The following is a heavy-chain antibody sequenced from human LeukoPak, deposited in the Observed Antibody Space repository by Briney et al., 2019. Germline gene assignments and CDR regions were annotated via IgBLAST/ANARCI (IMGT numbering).Heavy chain of an antibody. Sequence: PGGSLRLSCAASEFIFIRYSMNWVRRAPGKGLEWVSYISSSSSTIYYADSVKGRFTISRDNAKNSLYLQMNSLRAEDTAVYYCARGAALGELSSNWFDPWGQGTPVTVSS. CDR3: ARGAALGELSSNWFDP. CDR1: EFIFIRYS. J-gene: IGHJ5*02. CDR2: ISSSSSTI. V-gene: IGHV3-48*01. D-gene: IGHD3-16*02.